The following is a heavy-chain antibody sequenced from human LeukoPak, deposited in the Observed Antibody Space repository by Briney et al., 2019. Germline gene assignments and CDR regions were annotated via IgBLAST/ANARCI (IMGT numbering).Heavy chain of an antibody. CDR3: ARQGGLSVAGLVY. Sequence: SETLSLPCTVCVGSLSSYYWSWLRDPPGKGGGCIGHMYYSGSTNYNPYRKSRVTNPVETSKNQFSLTLSSVTAADTAVYYCARQGGLSVAGLVYWGQGTLVTVSS. J-gene: IGHJ4*02. CDR2: MYYSGST. CDR1: VGSLSSYY. D-gene: IGHD6-19*01. V-gene: IGHV4-59*08.